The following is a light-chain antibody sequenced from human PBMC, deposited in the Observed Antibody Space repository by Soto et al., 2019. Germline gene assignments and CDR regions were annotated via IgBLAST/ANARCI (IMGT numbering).Light chain of an antibody. V-gene: IGKV1-5*03. CDR2: KAS. J-gene: IGKJ1*01. Sequence: DIQMTQSPSTLSGSVGDRVTFPSRASQTIGSWLAWYQQKPGKAPKLLIYKASTLKSGVPSRFSGSGSGTEFTLTISSLQPDDFATYYCQHYNSYSEAFGQGTKVELK. CDR3: QHYNSYSEA. CDR1: QTIGSW.